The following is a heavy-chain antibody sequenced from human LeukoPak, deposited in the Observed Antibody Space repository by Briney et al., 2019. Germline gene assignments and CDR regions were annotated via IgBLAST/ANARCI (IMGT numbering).Heavy chain of an antibody. J-gene: IGHJ4*02. D-gene: IGHD6-13*01. Sequence: ASVKVSCKASGYTFTNYGLSWARQAPGQGLEWMGCISTYNGNTNYAQKFQGRVTMTTDTSTSTGYMVMRSLRSDDTAVYYCARGGVSNSWYRTPDYWGQGTLVTVSS. CDR1: GYTFTNYG. V-gene: IGHV1-18*01. CDR3: ARGGVSNSWYRTPDY. CDR2: ISTYNGNT.